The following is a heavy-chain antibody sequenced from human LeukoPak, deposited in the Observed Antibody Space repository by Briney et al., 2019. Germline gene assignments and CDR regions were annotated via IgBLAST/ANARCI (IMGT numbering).Heavy chain of an antibody. J-gene: IGHJ4*02. D-gene: IGHD5-18*01. CDR2: ISSSSSYI. V-gene: IGHV3-21*01. CDR1: GFTFSSYS. Sequence: GGSLRLSCAASGFTFSSYSMNWVRQAPGKGLEWVSSISSSSSYIYYADSVKGRFTISRDNAKNSLYLQMNSLRAEDTAVYYCARRRSYYSYGSYFDYWGQGTLVTVSS. CDR3: ARRRSYYSYGSYFDY.